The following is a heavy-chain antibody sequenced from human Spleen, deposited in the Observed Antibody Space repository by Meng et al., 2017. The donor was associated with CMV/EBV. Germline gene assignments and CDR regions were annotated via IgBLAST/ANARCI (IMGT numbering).Heavy chain of an antibody. CDR1: DYSISSGYY. J-gene: IGHJ3*01. Sequence: SETLSLTCTVSDYSISSGYYWGWVRQPPGKGLEWIGYIYQTGSTHYNPSLSSRVTMSVDTSNNRFSLRVTSVTAADTALYYCARDGLHNALTGTNGFDVWGQGTMVTVSS. CDR3: ARDGLHNALTGTNGFDV. CDR2: IYQTGST. D-gene: IGHD3-9*01. V-gene: IGHV4-38-2*02.